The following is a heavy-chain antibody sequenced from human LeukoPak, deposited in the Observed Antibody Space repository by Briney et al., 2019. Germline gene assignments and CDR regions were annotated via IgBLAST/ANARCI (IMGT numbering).Heavy chain of an antibody. CDR2: IIPIFGTA. CDR3: ARDSGSYFWFDP. J-gene: IGHJ5*02. Sequence: SVKVSCKASGGTFSSYAISWVRQAPGQGLEWMGGIIPIFGTANYAQKFQGRVTITADKSTSTAYMELSSLRSEDTAVYYCARDSGSYFWFDPWGQGTLVTVSS. CDR1: GGTFSSYA. D-gene: IGHD3-10*01. V-gene: IGHV1-69*06.